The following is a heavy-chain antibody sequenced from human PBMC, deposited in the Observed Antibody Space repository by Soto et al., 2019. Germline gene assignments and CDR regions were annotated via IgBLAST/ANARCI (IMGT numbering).Heavy chain of an antibody. V-gene: IGHV3-74*01. J-gene: IGHJ4*02. D-gene: IGHD1-1*01. Sequence: PGGSLRLSCEVSGFTFSAYWMHWVRQVPGKGLIWVSRISDDGSTTTYADSVKGRFTISRDNAKNTLYLQMNSLGADDTGLYYCTRGPRVSSTGTGAHWGQGTLVTVSS. CDR3: TRGPRVSSTGTGAH. CDR2: ISDDGSTT. CDR1: GFTFSAYW.